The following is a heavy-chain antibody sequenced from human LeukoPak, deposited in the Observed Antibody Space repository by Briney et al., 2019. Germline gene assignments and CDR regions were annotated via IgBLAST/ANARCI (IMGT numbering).Heavy chain of an antibody. J-gene: IGHJ4*02. CDR1: GFTVSSNY. CDR2: IYSGGST. D-gene: IGHD3-10*01. V-gene: IGHV3-66*01. Sequence: GGSLRLSCAASGFTVSSNYMSWVRQAPGRGLEWVSVIYSGGSTYYADSVKGRFTISRDNSKNTLFLQMNRLRAGDTAVYYCARGTVTMVDHWGQGTLVTVSS. CDR3: ARGTVTMVDH.